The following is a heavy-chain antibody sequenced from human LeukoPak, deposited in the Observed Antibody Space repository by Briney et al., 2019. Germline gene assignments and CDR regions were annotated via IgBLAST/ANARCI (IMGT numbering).Heavy chain of an antibody. D-gene: IGHD3-22*01. J-gene: IGHJ6*02. CDR2: ISGSGGST. CDR3: AKDAYYYDSSGYYPYYYGMDV. CDR1: GLTFSSYA. Sequence: GGSLRLSCAASGLTFSSYAMSWVRQAPGKGLEWVSAISGSGGSTYYADSVKGRFTISRDNSKNTLYLQMNSLRAEDTAVYYCAKDAYYYDSSGYYPYYYGMDVWGQGTTVTVSS. V-gene: IGHV3-23*01.